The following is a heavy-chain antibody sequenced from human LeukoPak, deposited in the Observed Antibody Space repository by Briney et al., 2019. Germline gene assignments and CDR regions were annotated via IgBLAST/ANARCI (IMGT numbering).Heavy chain of an antibody. CDR3: ARDFGVTTTPYFDY. Sequence: ASVKVSCKASGYTFTGCYMHWVRQAPGQGLEWMGWINPNSGGTNYAQKFQGRVTMTRDTSISTAYMELSRLRSDDTAVYYCARDFGVTTTPYFDYWGQGTLVTVSS. CDR2: INPNSGGT. V-gene: IGHV1-2*02. J-gene: IGHJ4*02. D-gene: IGHD4-17*01. CDR1: GYTFTGCY.